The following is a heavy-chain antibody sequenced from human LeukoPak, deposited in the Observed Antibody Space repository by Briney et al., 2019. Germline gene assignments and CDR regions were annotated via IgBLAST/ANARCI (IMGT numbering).Heavy chain of an antibody. CDR2: LYTNDNT. Sequence: PSQTLSLTCSVSGGSLTSGRYYWTRIRQPAGKGLEWIGRLYTNDNTNYDPSLESRVSISVDTSKSQFYLQLTSVTAADTAVYFCARGVVADDYYMDVWGKGITVIVSS. CDR3: ARGVVADDYYMDV. V-gene: IGHV4-61*02. D-gene: IGHD2-15*01. J-gene: IGHJ6*03. CDR1: GGSLTSGRYY.